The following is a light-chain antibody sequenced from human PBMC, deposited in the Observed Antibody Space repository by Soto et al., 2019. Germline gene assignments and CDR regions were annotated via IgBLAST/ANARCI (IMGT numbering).Light chain of an antibody. CDR3: QQRSNWPPIT. CDR2: DAS. Sequence: EIVLTQSPATLSLSPGERATLSCRASQSVSSYLAWNQQKPGQAPRLLIYDASNRATGIPARFSGSGSGTDFTLTISSLEPEDFVVYYCQQRSNWPPITFGQGTRLEIK. V-gene: IGKV3-11*01. J-gene: IGKJ5*01. CDR1: QSVSSY.